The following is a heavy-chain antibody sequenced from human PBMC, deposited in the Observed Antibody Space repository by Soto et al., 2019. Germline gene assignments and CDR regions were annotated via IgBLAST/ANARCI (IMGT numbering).Heavy chain of an antibody. CDR1: GGSFSGYY. CDR3: ARAVGGYDFWSASYYYYYYMDG. J-gene: IGHJ6*03. Sequence: QVQLQQWGAGLLKPSETLSLTCAVYGGSFSGYYWSWIRQPPGRGLEWIGEINHSGSTNYNPSLKSRVTMSVDTSKNQFSLKLSSVTAADTAVYFCARAVGGYDFWSASYYYYYYMDGWAKGPRSPSP. V-gene: IGHV4-34*01. CDR2: INHSGST. D-gene: IGHD3-3*01.